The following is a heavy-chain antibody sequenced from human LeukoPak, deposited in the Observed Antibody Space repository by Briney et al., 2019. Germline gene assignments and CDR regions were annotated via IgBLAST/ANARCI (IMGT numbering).Heavy chain of an antibody. CDR3: AREGNSARYYFDY. J-gene: IGHJ4*02. D-gene: IGHD2/OR15-2a*01. V-gene: IGHV3-13*04. Sequence: GGSLRLSCAASGFTFSSYDMHWVRQATGKGLEWVSGVGIAGDTYYPGSVKGRFTISRENAKNSLYLQMKSLRAGDTAVYYCAREGNSARYYFDYWGQGILVTVSS. CDR2: VGIAGDT. CDR1: GFTFSSYD.